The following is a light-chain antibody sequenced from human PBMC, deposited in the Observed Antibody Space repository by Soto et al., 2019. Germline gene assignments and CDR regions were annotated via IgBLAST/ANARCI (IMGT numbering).Light chain of an antibody. V-gene: IGKV1-5*01. Sequence: DTQMTQTPSALSASVGVRVTISCPANQSMRISLAWYQQKPGKAPKLLIYDASSLESGVPSRFSGSGSGTEFTLTISSLQPDDFATYYCQQYNSYSITFGQGTRLEIK. CDR3: QQYNSYSIT. CDR2: DAS. J-gene: IGKJ5*01. CDR1: QSMRIS.